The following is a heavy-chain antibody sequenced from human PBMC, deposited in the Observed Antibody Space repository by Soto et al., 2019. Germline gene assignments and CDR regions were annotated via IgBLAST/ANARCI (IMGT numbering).Heavy chain of an antibody. D-gene: IGHD1-26*01. V-gene: IGHV4-34*01. CDR2: INHSGST. Sequence: SETQSLTCAVYGGSFSGYYWSWIRQPPGKGLEWIGEINHSGSTNYNPSLKSRVTISVDTSKNQFSLKLSSVTAADTAVYYCARGQAIIEGYYFDYWGQGTLVTVSS. CDR1: GGSFSGYY. J-gene: IGHJ4*02. CDR3: ARGQAIIEGYYFDY.